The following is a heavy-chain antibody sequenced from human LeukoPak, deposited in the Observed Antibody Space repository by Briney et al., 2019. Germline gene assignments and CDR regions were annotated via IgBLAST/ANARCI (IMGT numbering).Heavy chain of an antibody. CDR2: LSHDGGNK. D-gene: IGHD4-23*01. CDR3: ARGTVVTPGFDY. V-gene: IGHV3-30*19. J-gene: IGHJ4*02. CDR1: GFTFSTYG. Sequence: GRSLRLSCAASGFTFSTYGMHWVRQAPGKGLEWVSALSHDGGNKYFADSVKGRFTISRDNSKNTLYLQMNSLRPEDTAVYYCARGTVVTPGFDYWGQGTLVTVSS.